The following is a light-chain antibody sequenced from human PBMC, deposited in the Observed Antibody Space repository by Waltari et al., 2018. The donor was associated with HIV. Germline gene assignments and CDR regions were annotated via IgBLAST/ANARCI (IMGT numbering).Light chain of an antibody. CDR2: KNN. CDR3: AAWDDSLSGFWV. CDR1: SSNTGSNY. Sequence: QSVLTQPPSASGHPGQRVTIPSSGNSSNTGSNYLYCYQQLPGTAPKLLIYKNNQRPSGVPDRFSGSKSGTSASLAISGLRSEDEAYYYCAAWDDSLSGFWVFGGGTKLTVL. V-gene: IGLV1-47*01. J-gene: IGLJ3*02.